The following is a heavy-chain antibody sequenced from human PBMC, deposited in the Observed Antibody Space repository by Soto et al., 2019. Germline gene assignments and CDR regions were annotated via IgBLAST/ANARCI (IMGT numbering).Heavy chain of an antibody. V-gene: IGHV4-39*07. CDR2: INYSGST. CDR1: GGSISSSSYY. CDR3: ARAYSYYYYYMDV. Sequence: PSETPSLTCTVSGGSISSSSYYWGWIRQPPGKGLEWIGRINYSGSTNYNPSLKSRVTISVDTSKNQFSLKLSSVTAADTAVYYCARAYSYYYYYMDVWGKGTTVTVSS. J-gene: IGHJ6*03. D-gene: IGHD2-15*01.